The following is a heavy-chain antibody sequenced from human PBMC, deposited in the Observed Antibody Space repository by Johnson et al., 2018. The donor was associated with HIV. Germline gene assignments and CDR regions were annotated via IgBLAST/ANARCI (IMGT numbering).Heavy chain of an antibody. CDR3: AKDSSTTSGYSSSWYVSGAFDI. CDR1: GFTFSSYD. CDR2: IGTAGDT. V-gene: IGHV3-13*01. D-gene: IGHD6-13*01. J-gene: IGHJ3*02. Sequence: VQLVESGGGVVQPGRSLRLSCAASGFTFSSYDMHWVRQATGKGLEWVSAIGTAGDTYYPGSVKGRFTISRENAKNSLYLQMNSLRAGDTAVYYCAKDSSTTSGYSSSWYVSGAFDIWGQGTMVTVSS.